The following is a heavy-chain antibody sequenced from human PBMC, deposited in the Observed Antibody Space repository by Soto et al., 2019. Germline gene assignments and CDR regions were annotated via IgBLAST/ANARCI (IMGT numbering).Heavy chain of an antibody. D-gene: IGHD1-20*01. CDR3: ARRYGRNFDY. J-gene: IGHJ4*02. CDR2: IYYSGST. V-gene: IGHV4-59*01. CDR1: GGSISSYY. Sequence: QVQLQESGPGLVKPSETLSLTCTVSGGSISSYYWSWIRQPPGKGLEWIGYIYYSGSTNYNPSLKRRITISVDTSNNLFSLKMSSVSAADTAVYYCARRYGRNFDYWGQGTLVTVSS.